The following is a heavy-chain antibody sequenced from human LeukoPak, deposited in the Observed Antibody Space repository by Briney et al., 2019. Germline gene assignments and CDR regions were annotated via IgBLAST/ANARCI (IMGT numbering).Heavy chain of an antibody. D-gene: IGHD3-10*01. CDR1: GFTVSSNY. Sequence: TGGSLRLSCAASGFTVSSNYMSWVRQAPGKGLEWVSVIYSGGSTYYADSVKGRFTISRDNSKNTLYLQMNSLRAEDTAVYYCASGYGSGSYYNQGDDYWGQGTLVTVSS. CDR2: IYSGGST. V-gene: IGHV3-66*01. CDR3: ASGYGSGSYYNQGDDY. J-gene: IGHJ4*02.